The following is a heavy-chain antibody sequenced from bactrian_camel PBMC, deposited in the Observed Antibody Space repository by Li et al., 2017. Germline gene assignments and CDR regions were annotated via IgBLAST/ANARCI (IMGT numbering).Heavy chain of an antibody. CDR2: IDNDGST. D-gene: IGHD2*01. Sequence: HVQLVESGGGSVQAGGSLRLSCAASGYGASRYCMGWFRQAPGKEREGVAGIDNDGSTSYAGSVEGRFTISRDATNNTVYLEMNSLKPEDTATYYCAAEIFVDCEWPKYTYWGQGTQVTVS. CDR3: AAEIFVDCEWPKYTY. CDR1: GYGASRYC. V-gene: IGHV3S53*01. J-gene: IGHJ4*01.